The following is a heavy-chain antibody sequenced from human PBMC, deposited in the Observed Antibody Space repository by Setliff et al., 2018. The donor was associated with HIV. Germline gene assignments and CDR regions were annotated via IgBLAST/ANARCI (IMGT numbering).Heavy chain of an antibody. CDR2: IGAYNGRT. D-gene: IGHD2-8*01. J-gene: IGHJ3*01. V-gene: IGHV1-18*01. CDR3: ARYDGGYKYAEAFDV. Sequence: ASVTVSCKTSGYRFIAYGMSWVRRAPGQGLEWMGWIGAYNGRTEYAQEFQGRVSLTIDTSASTAYMELRSLRSDDTAVDYCARYDGGYKYAEAFDVWGQGTMVTVSS. CDR1: GYRFIAYG.